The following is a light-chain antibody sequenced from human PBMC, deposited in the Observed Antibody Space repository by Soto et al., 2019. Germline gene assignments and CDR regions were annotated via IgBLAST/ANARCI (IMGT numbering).Light chain of an antibody. V-gene: IGLV2-11*01. CDR1: NSYIGNYNY. J-gene: IGLJ3*02. Sequence: QSALTQPRSVSGSPGQSVTIRCSGNNSYIGNYNYVSWYQQHPGKAPKGMIYDVSKRPSGVTDRFSGSKSGNTASLIISGLQDEDEADYYCCSYPGSHTWVFGGGTKLTVL. CDR3: CSYPGSHTWV. CDR2: DVS.